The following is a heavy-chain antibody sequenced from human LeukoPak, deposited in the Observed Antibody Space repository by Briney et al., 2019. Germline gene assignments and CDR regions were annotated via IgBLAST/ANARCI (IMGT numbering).Heavy chain of an antibody. V-gene: IGHV3-11*04. Sequence: GGSLRLSCAASGFTFSDYYMSWIRQAPGKGLEWVSYISSSGSTIYYADSVKGRFTISRDNAKNSLYLQMNSLRAEDTAVYYCARAPEVNYYNYMDVWGKGTTVTVSS. D-gene: IGHD4-11*01. J-gene: IGHJ6*03. CDR1: GFTFSDYY. CDR3: ARAPEVNYYNYMDV. CDR2: ISSSGSTI.